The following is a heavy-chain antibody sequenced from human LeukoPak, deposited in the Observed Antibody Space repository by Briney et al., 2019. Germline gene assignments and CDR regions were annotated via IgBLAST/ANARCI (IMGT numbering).Heavy chain of an antibody. CDR3: AELGITMIGGV. V-gene: IGHV3-11*04. CDR1: GFTFSDYN. J-gene: IGHJ6*04. Sequence: GGSLRLSCAASGFTFSDYNMRWIRQAPGKGLEWVSYISSSGSTIYYADSVKGRFTISRDNAKNSLYLQMNSLRAEGTAVYYCAELGITMIGGVWGKGTTVTISS. CDR2: ISSSGSTI. D-gene: IGHD3-10*02.